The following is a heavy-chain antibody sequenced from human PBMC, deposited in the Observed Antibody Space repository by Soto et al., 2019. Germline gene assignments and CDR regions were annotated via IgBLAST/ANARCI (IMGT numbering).Heavy chain of an antibody. V-gene: IGHV3-23*01. Sequence: EVQLLESGGGLVQPGGSLRLSCAASGFTFSSYAMSWVRQAPGKGLEWVSAISGSGGSTYYADSVKGRFTISRDNSKNTLYLQMNSLRAEDTAVYYCAKGSRGCSGGSCYSGPYFDYWGQGTLVTVSS. CDR2: ISGSGGST. CDR1: GFTFSSYA. CDR3: AKGSRGCSGGSCYSGPYFDY. J-gene: IGHJ4*02. D-gene: IGHD2-15*01.